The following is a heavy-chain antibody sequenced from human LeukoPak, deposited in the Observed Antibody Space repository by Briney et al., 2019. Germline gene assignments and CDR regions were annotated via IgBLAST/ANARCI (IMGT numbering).Heavy chain of an antibody. CDR1: GYTFTSYD. Sequence: ASVKVSCKASGYTFTSYDINWVRQATGQGLEWMGWMNPNSGNTGYAQKFQGRVTMTRNTSISTAYMELSSLRSEDTAVYYCAREGDRYCSSTSCYEYNWFDPWGQGTLATVSS. D-gene: IGHD2-2*01. J-gene: IGHJ5*02. CDR2: MNPNSGNT. CDR3: AREGDRYCSSTSCYEYNWFDP. V-gene: IGHV1-8*01.